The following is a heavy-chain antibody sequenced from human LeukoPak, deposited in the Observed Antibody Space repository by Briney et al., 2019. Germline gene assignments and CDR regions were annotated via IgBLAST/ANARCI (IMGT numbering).Heavy chain of an antibody. Sequence: PGGSLRLFCAASGFTFSSYAMTWVRQAPGKGLEWVSAISAGGGSTYYADSVKGRFTISRDNSKNTLYLQLNSLRAEDTAVYYCAKAGGWTNYFDYWGQGTLVTVSS. CDR3: AKAGGWTNYFDY. J-gene: IGHJ4*02. CDR2: ISAGGGST. CDR1: GFTFSSYA. D-gene: IGHD6-19*01. V-gene: IGHV3-23*01.